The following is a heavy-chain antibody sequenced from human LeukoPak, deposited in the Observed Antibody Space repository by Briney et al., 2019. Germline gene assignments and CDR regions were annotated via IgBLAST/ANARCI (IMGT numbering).Heavy chain of an antibody. D-gene: IGHD3-16*01. CDR1: GDSISGYY. J-gene: IGHJ5*02. Sequence: PSETLSLTCGVSGDSISGYYWSWIRQPPGKGLEWIGYMFYSGATSYNPSLKSRVTLSADTSKNHFFQKLYSVTAADTAVYYCARHDDYPGFGRGFDPWGQGFLVTVTS. CDR3: ARHDDYPGFGRGFDP. V-gene: IGHV4-59*08. CDR2: MFYSGAT.